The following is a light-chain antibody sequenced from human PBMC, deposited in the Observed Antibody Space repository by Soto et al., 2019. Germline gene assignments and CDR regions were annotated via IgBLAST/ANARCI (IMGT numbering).Light chain of an antibody. CDR2: LNSDGSH. V-gene: IGLV4-69*01. J-gene: IGLJ2*01. CDR1: SGHSNYA. CDR3: QTWGTGVRV. Sequence: QLVLTQSPSASASLGASVKLTCTLSSGHSNYAIAWHRQRPEKGPQYLMNLNSDGSHNKGDGIPDRFSGSSSGAERYLTISSLQSEDEADYCCQTWGTGVRVFGAGTKLTVL.